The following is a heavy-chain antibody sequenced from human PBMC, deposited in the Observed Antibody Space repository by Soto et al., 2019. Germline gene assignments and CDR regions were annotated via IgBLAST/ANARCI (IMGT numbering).Heavy chain of an antibody. Sequence: PGGSLRLSCAASGFPFSSYAMTWVRQAPGKGLEWVSGISGSGTITYDADAVKGRFTISRDKSKNTLDLQMNSLRADDTAVYYCAKSLSASPNYFFDSWGQGTLVTVSS. CDR2: ISGSGTIT. V-gene: IGHV3-23*01. CDR3: AKSLSASPNYFFDS. CDR1: GFPFSSYA. D-gene: IGHD1-1*01. J-gene: IGHJ4*02.